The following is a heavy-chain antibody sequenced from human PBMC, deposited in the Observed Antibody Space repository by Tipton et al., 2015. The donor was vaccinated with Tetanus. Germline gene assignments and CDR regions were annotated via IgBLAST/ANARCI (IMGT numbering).Heavy chain of an antibody. CDR2: IYYSGST. D-gene: IGHD6-6*01. CDR1: GGSISSSSYY. J-gene: IGHJ4*02. Sequence: TLSLTCTVSGGSISSSSYYWGWIRQPPGKGLEWIGYIYYSGSTNYNPSLKSRVTISVDTSKSQFSLKLSSVTAADTAVYYCARDLAYSSSLSLGYWGQGTLVTVSS. CDR3: ARDLAYSSSLSLGY. V-gene: IGHV4-61*01.